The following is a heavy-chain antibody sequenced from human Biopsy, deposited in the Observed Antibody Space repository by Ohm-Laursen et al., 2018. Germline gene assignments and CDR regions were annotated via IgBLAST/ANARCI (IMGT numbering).Heavy chain of an antibody. V-gene: IGHV4-59*11. Sequence: GTLSLTCTVSGGSFTGHYWSWIRQPPGKGLEWIGHISYTGYTSYNASLKSRVTISVDTSRNHFSLRLSSLTAADMAVYYCARGSNDFGGLYFHRWGQGTLLTVSS. CDR1: GGSFTGHY. CDR2: ISYTGYT. D-gene: IGHD4-23*01. J-gene: IGHJ4*02. CDR3: ARGSNDFGGLYFHR.